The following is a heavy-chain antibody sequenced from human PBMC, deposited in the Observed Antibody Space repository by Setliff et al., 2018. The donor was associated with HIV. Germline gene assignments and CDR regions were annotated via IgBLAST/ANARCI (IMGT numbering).Heavy chain of an antibody. CDR2: IDLSGSS. J-gene: IGHJ5*02. Sequence: PSETLSLTCAVSGGSISSSNWWRWVRQPPGKGLEWIGEIDLSGSSNYNPSLKSRVTISVDKSRNQFSLNLNSVTAADTAVYYCARDSSGVADYDFWSGRNWFDPWGQGSLVTVSS. CDR1: GGSISSSNW. D-gene: IGHD3-3*01. V-gene: IGHV4-4*02. CDR3: ARDSSGVADYDFWSGRNWFDP.